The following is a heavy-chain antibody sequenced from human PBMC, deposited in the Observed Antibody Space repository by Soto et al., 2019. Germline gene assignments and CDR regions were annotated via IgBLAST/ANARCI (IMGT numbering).Heavy chain of an antibody. V-gene: IGHV1-46*03. J-gene: IGHJ4*02. CDR3: DSGGDVVLVTAPFDY. CDR2: IKCSGGET. Sequence: QVQLVQSGAEVKKPGASVKVSCRTSGYTFTNYYMHWVRQAPGQGLEWMGIIKCSGGETTYAQKFHGRLPMTRDASASTVYMELNGVRYEDTTVYYCDSGGDVVLVTAPFDYWGQGTLVTVSS. D-gene: IGHD2-21*02. CDR1: GYTFTNYY.